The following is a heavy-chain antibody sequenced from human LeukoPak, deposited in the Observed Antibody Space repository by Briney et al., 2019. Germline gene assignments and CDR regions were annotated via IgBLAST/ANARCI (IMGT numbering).Heavy chain of an antibody. CDR3: ASGWSGFGVGY. CDR2: ITIDGSST. CDR1: GFTFSSYW. J-gene: IGHJ4*02. V-gene: IGHV3-74*01. D-gene: IGHD5-12*01. Sequence: GGSLRLSCAASGFTFSSYWMHWVRQAPGKGLVWVSRITIDGSSTSYADSVKGRFTISRDNAKNTVYLQMNSLRAEDTAVYYCASGWSGFGVGYWGPGTLVTVSS.